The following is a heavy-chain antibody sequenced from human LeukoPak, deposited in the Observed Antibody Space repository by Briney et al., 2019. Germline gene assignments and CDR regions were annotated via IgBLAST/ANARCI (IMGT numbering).Heavy chain of an antibody. J-gene: IGHJ5*02. CDR3: AKDITVRGVISGWFDP. Sequence: AGGSARLSCAASGFTFSSYAMSWVRQAPGKGLEWVSAISSSGGSTYYADSVKGRFTISRDNSKNTLYLQMNSLRAEDTAVYYCAKDITVRGVISGWFDPWGQGTLVTVSS. CDR2: ISSSGGST. D-gene: IGHD3-10*01. V-gene: IGHV3-23*01. CDR1: GFTFSSYA.